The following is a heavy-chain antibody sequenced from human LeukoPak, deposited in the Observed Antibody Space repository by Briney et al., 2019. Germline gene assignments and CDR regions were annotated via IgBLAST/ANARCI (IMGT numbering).Heavy chain of an antibody. CDR2: MHPNNGDT. CDR1: GYTFTSYN. Sequence: ASVKVSCKASGYTFTSYNINWVRQAPGQGFEWMAWMHPNNGDTGYAQKFQDRVTVTSNTSISTAHMELRSLTSEGTAVYYCARELIVLEPAARRYNYYMDVWGIGTTVSVSS. V-gene: IGHV1-8*03. D-gene: IGHD2-2*01. J-gene: IGHJ6*03. CDR3: ARELIVLEPAARRYNYYMDV.